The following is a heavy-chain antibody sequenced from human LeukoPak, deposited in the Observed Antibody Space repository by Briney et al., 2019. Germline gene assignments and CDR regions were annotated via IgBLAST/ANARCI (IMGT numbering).Heavy chain of an antibody. D-gene: IGHD3-9*01. J-gene: IGHJ4*02. CDR2: IYTRGGT. CDR1: GGSISSYY. V-gene: IGHV4-4*07. Sequence: SETLSLTCTVSGGSISSYYWTWIRQPAGKGLEWIGRIYTRGGTTYNPSLKSRVTISIDTSKNQFSLKLSSVTAADTAVYYCAREGLGYYDILTGYYAFDYWGQGTLVTVSS. CDR3: AREGLGYYDILTGYYAFDY.